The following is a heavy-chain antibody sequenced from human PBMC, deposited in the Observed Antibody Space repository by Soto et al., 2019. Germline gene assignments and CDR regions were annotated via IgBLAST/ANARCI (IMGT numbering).Heavy chain of an antibody. Sequence: GGSLRLSCAAPGFTFSIYALHWVRQAPGKGLEWVAVMSPNGNNQYYADSVKGRFTISRDTSKSTLYLEMNSLRDEDTAVYYCVRENYGEAFDIWGQGTLVTVSS. V-gene: IGHV3-30-3*01. CDR2: MSPNGNNQ. CDR1: GFTFSIYA. J-gene: IGHJ4*02. CDR3: VRENYGEAFDI. D-gene: IGHD4-17*01.